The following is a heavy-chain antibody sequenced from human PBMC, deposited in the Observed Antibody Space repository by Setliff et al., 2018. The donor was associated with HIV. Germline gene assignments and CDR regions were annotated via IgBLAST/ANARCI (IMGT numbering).Heavy chain of an antibody. V-gene: IGHV1-3*01. CDR2: INGGNAIT. CDR1: GYSFSNYA. J-gene: IGHJ6*02. D-gene: IGHD2-21*01. Sequence: GASVKVSCKASGYSFSNYAIHWVRQAPGQGLEWMGWINGGNAITKFSQKFQGRVTMTTDTSTSTAYMELRSLTFDDTAVYYCARDVEHMMDVWGQGTTVTVSS. CDR3: ARDVEHMMDV.